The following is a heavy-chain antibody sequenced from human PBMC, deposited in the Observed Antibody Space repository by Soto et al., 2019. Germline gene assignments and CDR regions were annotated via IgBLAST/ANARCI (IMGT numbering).Heavy chain of an antibody. Sequence: EVQLVESGGGLVQPGRSLRLACAASGFTFDDYAMHWVRQGPGKGLEWVSGISWNSGRIDYADSVKGRFTISRDNAKKSLXXXXXXXXXXXXXXXXXXXXXXXXXXGWTYFDNWGQGTLVTVSS. D-gene: IGHD6-19*01. CDR3: XXXXXXXXXGWTYFDN. CDR1: GFTFDDYA. V-gene: IGHV3-9*01. J-gene: IGHJ4*02. CDR2: ISWNSGRI.